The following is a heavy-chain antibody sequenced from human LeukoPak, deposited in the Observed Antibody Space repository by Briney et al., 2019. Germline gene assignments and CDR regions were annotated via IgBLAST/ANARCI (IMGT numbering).Heavy chain of an antibody. J-gene: IGHJ5*02. CDR3: ARSATGGELNWLDR. CDR2: IFTSGST. Sequence: SETLSLTCTVSDDTLSNRHYYWPWLPQPAGKGLAWLGRIFTSGSTNYSPSLKGRVPISLNKSQDQSSLTKTPFAGPGPADYLCARSATGGELNWLDRWGQGTLVTVSS. CDR1: DDTLSNRHYY. D-gene: IGHD1-1*01. V-gene: IGHV4-4*07.